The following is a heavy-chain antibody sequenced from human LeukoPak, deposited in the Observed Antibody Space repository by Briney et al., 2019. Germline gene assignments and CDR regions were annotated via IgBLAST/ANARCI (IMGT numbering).Heavy chain of an antibody. CDR3: ARDSQAAMDY. J-gene: IGHJ4*02. D-gene: IGHD5-18*01. CDR1: GFIFSNYG. Sequence: GGSLRLSCAASGFIFSNYGMNWVRQAPGKGLEWVAAISASGSATSYADSVKGRFTISRDNSKNTLYLQMNSLRAEDTAVYYCARDSQAAMDYWGQGTLVTVSS. V-gene: IGHV3-23*01. CDR2: ISASGSAT.